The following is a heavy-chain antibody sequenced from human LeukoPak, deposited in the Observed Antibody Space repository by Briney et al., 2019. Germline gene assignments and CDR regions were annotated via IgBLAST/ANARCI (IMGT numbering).Heavy chain of an antibody. CDR2: INWNGDST. CDR3: ARSYTGSYYYYY. Sequence: GGSLGLSCAASGFTFDDYGMNWVRQAPGKGLEWVSVINWNGDSTGYADSVKGRFTISRDNAKNTLYLQMNSLRVEDTALYYCARSYTGSYYYYYWGQGSLVTVSS. CDR1: GFTFDDYG. D-gene: IGHD1-26*01. J-gene: IGHJ4*02. V-gene: IGHV3-20*04.